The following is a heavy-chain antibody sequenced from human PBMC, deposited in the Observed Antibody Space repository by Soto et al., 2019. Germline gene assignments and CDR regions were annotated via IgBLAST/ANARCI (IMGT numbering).Heavy chain of an antibody. V-gene: IGHV3-23*01. CDR3: AKDRGYRAGGIYYFDY. CDR1: GFTFSSYA. J-gene: IGHJ4*02. D-gene: IGHD5-18*01. CDR2: ISGSGGST. Sequence: EVPLLESGGGLVQPGGSLRLSCAASGFTFSSYAMSWVRQAPGKGLEWVSAISGSGGSTYYADSVKGRFTISRDNSKNTLYLQMNSLRAEDTAVYYCAKDRGYRAGGIYYFDYWGQGTLVTVSS.